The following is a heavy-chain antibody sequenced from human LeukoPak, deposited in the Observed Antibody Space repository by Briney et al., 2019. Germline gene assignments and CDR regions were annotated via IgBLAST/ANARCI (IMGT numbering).Heavy chain of an antibody. CDR3: ARTPKYSSSWYEPNWFDP. CDR1: GYTFTGYY. CDR2: INPNSGGT. J-gene: IGHJ5*02. V-gene: IGHV1-2*06. Sequence: ASVKVSCKASGYTFTGYYMHWVRQAPGQGLEWMGRINPNSGGTNYAQKFQGRVTMTRDTSISTACMELSRLRSDDTAVYYCARTPKYSSSWYEPNWFDPWGQGTLVTVSS. D-gene: IGHD6-13*01.